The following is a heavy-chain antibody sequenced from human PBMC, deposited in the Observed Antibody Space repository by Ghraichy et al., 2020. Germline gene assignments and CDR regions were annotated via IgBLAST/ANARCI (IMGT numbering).Heavy chain of an antibody. CDR3: ARGPTRDIVLMVYANSLWNGGDAFDI. Sequence: ASVKVSCKASGYTFTSYDINWVRQATGQGLEWMGWMNPNSGNTGYAQKFQGRVTMTRNTSISTAYMELSSLRSEDTAVYYCARGPTRDIVLMVYANSLWNGGDAFDIWGQGTMVTVSS. D-gene: IGHD2-8*01. CDR2: MNPNSGNT. J-gene: IGHJ3*02. V-gene: IGHV1-8*02. CDR1: GYTFTSYD.